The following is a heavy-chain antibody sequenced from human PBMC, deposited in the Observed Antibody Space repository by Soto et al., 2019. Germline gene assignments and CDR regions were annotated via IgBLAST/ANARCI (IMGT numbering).Heavy chain of an antibody. Sequence: SETLSLTCAVSGGSISSSNWWSWVRQPPGKGLEWIGEIYHSGSTNYNPSLKRRVTISVDKSKNQFSLKLSSVTAADTAVYYCARGSHYYDSSGYYHFDYWGQGTLVTVSS. V-gene: IGHV4-4*02. D-gene: IGHD3-22*01. CDR3: ARGSHYYDSSGYYHFDY. J-gene: IGHJ4*02. CDR2: IYHSGST. CDR1: GGSISSSNW.